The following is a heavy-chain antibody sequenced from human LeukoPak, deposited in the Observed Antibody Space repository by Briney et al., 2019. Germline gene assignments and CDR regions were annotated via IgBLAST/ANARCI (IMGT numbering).Heavy chain of an antibody. J-gene: IGHJ4*02. Sequence: SETLSLTCTVSGGSLSSYYWSWIRQPPGKGLEWIGYIYTSGSTNYNPSLKSRVTISVDTSKNQFSLKLSSVPAADTAVYYCARHVSTSESENFDYWGQGTLVTVSS. CDR1: GGSLSSYY. V-gene: IGHV4-4*09. CDR3: ARHVSTSESENFDY. CDR2: IYTSGST. D-gene: IGHD3-10*02.